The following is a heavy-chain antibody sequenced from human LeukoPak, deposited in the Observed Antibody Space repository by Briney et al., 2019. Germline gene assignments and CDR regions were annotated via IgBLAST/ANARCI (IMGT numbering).Heavy chain of an antibody. CDR3: ARVGRSRGSLPNSYYYMDV. J-gene: IGHJ6*03. Sequence: SVKVSCNASGDIFNSYSVSWVRQAPGQGLEWMGGIVPIFGSTNYAQKFQGRVTITTDQSTRTAYMELNSLSSDDTAVYYCARVGRSRGSLPNSYYYMDVWGKGTTVTVSS. CDR1: GDIFNSYS. CDR2: IVPIFGST. D-gene: IGHD1-26*01. V-gene: IGHV1-69*05.